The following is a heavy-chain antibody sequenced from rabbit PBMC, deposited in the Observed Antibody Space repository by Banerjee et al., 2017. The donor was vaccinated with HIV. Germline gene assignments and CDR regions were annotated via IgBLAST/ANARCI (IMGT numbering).Heavy chain of an antibody. CDR3: ARSSGGSYYNYYFTL. CDR2: IYAGSSGGT. V-gene: IGHV1S45*01. D-gene: IGHD8-1*01. CDR1: GFTLSSYW. Sequence: QEQLEESGGGLVKPGASLTLTCTASGFTLSSYWMCWVRQAPGKGLEWIGCIYAGSSGGTYYANWAKGRFTISKTSSTTVTLQMTSLTAADTATYFCARSSGGSYYNYYFTLWGQGTLVTVS. J-gene: IGHJ4*01.